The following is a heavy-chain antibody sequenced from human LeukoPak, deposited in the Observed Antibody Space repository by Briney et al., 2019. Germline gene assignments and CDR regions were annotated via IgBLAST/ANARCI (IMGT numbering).Heavy chain of an antibody. J-gene: IGHJ4*02. CDR3: ARDLGGSFDGSSY. CDR2: MNPNSGGT. Sequence: ASVKVSCKAFGYTFSSHDINWVRQATGQRPEWMGWMNPNSGGTNYAQKFQGRVTMTRDTSISTAYMELSRLRSDDTAVYYCARDLGGSFDGSSYWGQGTLVTVSS. CDR1: GYTFSSHD. D-gene: IGHD1-26*01. V-gene: IGHV1-2*02.